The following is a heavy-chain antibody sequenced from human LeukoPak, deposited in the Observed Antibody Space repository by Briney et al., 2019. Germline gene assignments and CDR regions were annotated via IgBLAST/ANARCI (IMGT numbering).Heavy chain of an antibody. J-gene: IGHJ4*02. Sequence: GGSLRLSCTASGFTLSSYEMSWVRQAPGKGLEWVSVISGSGETTFYADSVRGRFTISRDNSKSTLYLQMTSLRAEDTGVYYCAKKIDSGSYPLDYWGQGTLVTISS. CDR2: ISGSGETT. CDR1: GFTLSSYE. D-gene: IGHD3-10*01. V-gene: IGHV3-23*01. CDR3: AKKIDSGSYPLDY.